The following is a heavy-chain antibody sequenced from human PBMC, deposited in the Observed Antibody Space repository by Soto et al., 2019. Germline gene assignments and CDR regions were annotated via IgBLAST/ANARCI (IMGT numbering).Heavy chain of an antibody. J-gene: IGHJ6*02. V-gene: IGHV1-69*01. CDR3: AGIRFLQQLGLYCYSGMDV. CDR1: GGTFSSYA. CDR2: IIPIFGTA. D-gene: IGHD6-13*01. Sequence: QVQLVQSGAEVKKPGSSVKVSCKASGGTFSSYAISWVRQAPGQGLEWMGGIIPIFGTANYAQKIQGSVTITADESTSTAYEELRSLRSEETAGYYCAGIRFLQQLGLYCYSGMDVWGQGTTVTVSS.